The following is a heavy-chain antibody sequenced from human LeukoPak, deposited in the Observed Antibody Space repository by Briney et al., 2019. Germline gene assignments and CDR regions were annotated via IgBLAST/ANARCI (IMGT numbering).Heavy chain of an antibody. D-gene: IGHD5/OR15-5a*01. Sequence: PGGSLRLSCAASGFTFSSYSMNWVRQAPGKGLEWVSYISSSSSTIYCADSVKGRFTISRDNAKNSLYLQMSSLRDEDTAVYYCARVIMSAQHYIDYWGQGTLVTVSS. CDR3: ARVIMSAQHYIDY. J-gene: IGHJ4*02. V-gene: IGHV3-48*02. CDR1: GFTFSSYS. CDR2: ISSSSSTI.